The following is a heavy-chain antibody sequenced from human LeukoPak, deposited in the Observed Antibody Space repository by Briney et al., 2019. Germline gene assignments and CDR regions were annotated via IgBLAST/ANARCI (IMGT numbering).Heavy chain of an antibody. D-gene: IGHD3-9*01. V-gene: IGHV3-21*01. CDR1: GFTFSSYS. J-gene: IGHJ6*03. Sequence: NPGRSLRLSCAASGFTFSSYSMNWVRQAPGKGLEWVSSISSSSSYIYYADSVKGRFTISRDNAKNSLYLQMNSLRAEDTAVYYCARDGPNDILSGFVYYMDVWGKGTTVTVSS. CDR3: ARDGPNDILSGFVYYMDV. CDR2: ISSSSSYI.